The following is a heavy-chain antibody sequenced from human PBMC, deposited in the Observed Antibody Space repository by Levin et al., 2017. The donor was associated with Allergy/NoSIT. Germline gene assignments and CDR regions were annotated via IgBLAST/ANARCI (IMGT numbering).Heavy chain of an antibody. CDR3: ARERLRAVTTSYFDY. Sequence: GGSLRLSCAASGFTFSSYAMHWVRQAPGKGLEWVAVISYDGSNKYYADSVKGRFTISRDNSKNTLYLQMNSLRAEDTAVYYCARERLRAVTTSYFDYWGQGTLVTVSS. CDR2: ISYDGSNK. J-gene: IGHJ4*02. CDR1: GFTFSSYA. V-gene: IGHV3-30*04. D-gene: IGHD4-17*01.